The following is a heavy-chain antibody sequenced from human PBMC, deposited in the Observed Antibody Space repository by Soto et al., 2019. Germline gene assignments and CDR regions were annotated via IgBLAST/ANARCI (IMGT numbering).Heavy chain of an antibody. Sequence: ASVKVSCKASGGTFSSYAISWVRQAPGQGLEWMGGIIPIFGTANYAQKFQGRVTITADESTSTAYMELSSLRSEDTAVYYCARSRRGYSYGYYYYGMDVWGQGTTVTVSS. D-gene: IGHD5-18*01. CDR2: IIPIFGTA. CDR3: ARSRRGYSYGYYYYGMDV. V-gene: IGHV1-69*13. CDR1: GGTFSSYA. J-gene: IGHJ6*02.